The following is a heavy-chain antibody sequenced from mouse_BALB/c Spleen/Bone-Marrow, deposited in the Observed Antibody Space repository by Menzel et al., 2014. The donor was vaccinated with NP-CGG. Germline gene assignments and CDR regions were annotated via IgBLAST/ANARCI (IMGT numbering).Heavy chain of an antibody. CDR2: ISSGGNT. CDR1: GFTFSSYA. V-gene: IGHV5-6-5*01. J-gene: IGHJ3*01. Sequence: EVMLVESGGGLVKPGGSLKLSCAASGFTFSSYAMSWVRQTPEKRLEWVASISSGGNTYYPDSMKGRFTISRDNARNILYLQMSSLRSEDTAMYYCARGGELRPCFAYWGQGTLVTVSA. CDR3: ARGGELRPCFAY. D-gene: IGHD2-4*01.